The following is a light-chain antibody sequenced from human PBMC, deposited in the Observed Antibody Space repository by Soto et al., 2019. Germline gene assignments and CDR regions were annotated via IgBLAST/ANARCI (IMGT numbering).Light chain of an antibody. CDR3: QSYDSSLTSYV. Sequence: QSVPTQPPAVSGAPGQRVTISCTGSSSNIGAGYDVHWYQQLPGTAPKLLIHGNSNRPSGVPDRFSGSKSGTSASLAITGLQAEAEAHYYCQSYDSSLTSYVFGTGTKLTVL. CDR1: SSNIGAGYD. J-gene: IGLJ1*01. V-gene: IGLV1-40*01. CDR2: GNS.